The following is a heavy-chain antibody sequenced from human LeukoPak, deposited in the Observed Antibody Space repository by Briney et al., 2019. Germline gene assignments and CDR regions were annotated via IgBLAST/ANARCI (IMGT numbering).Heavy chain of an antibody. CDR3: AREGTYYASSGYYVS. CDR2: ISGSGGRT. J-gene: IGHJ5*01. D-gene: IGHD3-22*01. Sequence: PGGSLRLSCAASGFTFSSFAMTWVRQAPGKGLEWVSVISGSGGRTYYADSVKGRFTLSRDNSNNTLSLEMSSLRAEDTAVYYCAREGTYYASSGYYVSWGQGTLVTVSS. V-gene: IGHV3-23*01. CDR1: GFTFSSFA.